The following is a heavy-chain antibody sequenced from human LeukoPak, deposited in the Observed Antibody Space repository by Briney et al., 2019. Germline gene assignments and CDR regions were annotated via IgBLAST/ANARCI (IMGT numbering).Heavy chain of an antibody. CDR2: MSGSAGNT. Sequence: GGSLRLSCAVSGFTISSYAMSLVRQAPGKGLEWVSAMSGSAGNTYYADSVRGRITISRDNSKNMLYLEMNSLRAEDTAVYYCAKDSTYYDYVWGSYRLVPDYWGQGTLVIVSS. CDR3: AKDSTYYDYVWGSYRLVPDY. D-gene: IGHD3-16*02. CDR1: GFTISSYA. V-gene: IGHV3-23*01. J-gene: IGHJ4*02.